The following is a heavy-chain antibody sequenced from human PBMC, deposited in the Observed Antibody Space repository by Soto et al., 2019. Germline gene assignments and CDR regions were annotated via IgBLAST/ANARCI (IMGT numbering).Heavy chain of an antibody. CDR3: ARLGYGYRSWNYNYGMDV. CDR2: IYPGDSDT. CDR1: GYSFTSYW. J-gene: IGHJ6*02. D-gene: IGHD5-12*01. V-gene: IGHV5-51*01. Sequence: EVQLVQSGAEVKKPGESLKISCKGSGYSFTSYWIGWVRQMPGKGLEWMGIIYPGDSDTRYSPSFQGQVTISADKSISTAYLQWSSLKASDTAMYYCARLGYGYRSWNYNYGMDVWGQGTTVTVSS.